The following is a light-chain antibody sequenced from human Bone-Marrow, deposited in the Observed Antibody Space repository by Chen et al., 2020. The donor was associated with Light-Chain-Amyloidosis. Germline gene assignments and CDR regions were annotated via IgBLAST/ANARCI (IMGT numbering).Light chain of an antibody. Sequence: EIVLTQSPGTLSLSPGEGANLSCRASQTISSNYLTWYQQKFGQAPRLLIYGSSSRATGIPDRFTGGGSGTDFTLTVNRLEPEDFAMYYCQQYGTAPITFGGGTKVEI. J-gene: IGKJ4*01. CDR3: QQYGTAPIT. CDR1: QTISSNY. V-gene: IGKV3-20*01. CDR2: GSS.